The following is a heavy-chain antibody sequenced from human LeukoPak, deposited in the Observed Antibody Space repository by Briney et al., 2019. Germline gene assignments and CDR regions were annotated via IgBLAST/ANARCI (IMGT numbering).Heavy chain of an antibody. Sequence: GSLRLSCAASGFTFTSYWMHWVRQAPGKGLVWVSRIKSDGSETTYADFVKGRFTISRDNAKNTLYLQMNSLRAEDTAVYYCARDPRDYGDYGGGYFDYWGQGTLVTVSS. CDR3: ARDPRDYGDYGGGYFDY. J-gene: IGHJ4*02. CDR1: GFTFTSYW. D-gene: IGHD4-17*01. CDR2: IKSDGSET. V-gene: IGHV3-74*01.